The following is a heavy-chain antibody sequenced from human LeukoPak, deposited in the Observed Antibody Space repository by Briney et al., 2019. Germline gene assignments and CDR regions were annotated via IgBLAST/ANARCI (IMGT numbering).Heavy chain of an antibody. Sequence: SETLSLTCTVSSGSISTSNYYWGWVRQPPGKALEWIGNIFYSGSTYYSPSLKSRVTISLDTSRNQFSLKLSSVTAADTAVYYCAKSNGYGLIDIWGKGTTVTVSS. CDR3: AKSNGYGLIDI. J-gene: IGHJ6*04. CDR1: SGSISTSNYY. CDR2: IFYSGST. D-gene: IGHD3-10*01. V-gene: IGHV4-39*07.